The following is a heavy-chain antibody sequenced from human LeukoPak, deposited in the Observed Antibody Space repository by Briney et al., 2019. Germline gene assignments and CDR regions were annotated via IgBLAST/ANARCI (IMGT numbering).Heavy chain of an antibody. V-gene: IGHV4-4*07. Sequence: PSETVSLTCTVSGGSISSYYWSWIRQPAGKGLEWIGRIYTRGSTNYNPYLKGRATISVDTSKNQFSRKLSSVTGANTAVYYLARAATYYYGSGSTNWFDPWGQGTLVTVSS. CDR3: ARAATYYYGSGSTNWFDP. CDR2: IYTRGST. J-gene: IGHJ5*02. CDR1: GGSISSYY. D-gene: IGHD3-10*01.